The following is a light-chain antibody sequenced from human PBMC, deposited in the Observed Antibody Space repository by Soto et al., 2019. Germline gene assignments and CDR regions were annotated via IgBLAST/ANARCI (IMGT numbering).Light chain of an antibody. CDR1: QGISSY. V-gene: IGKV1-9*01. Sequence: DLQLTQSPSFLSASVGDRVTITCRASQGISSYLAWYQQKPGKAPKLLIYAASTLRSGVPSRFSGSGSGTELTLTISSLQPEDFATYYCQQLNSYPRLTFGGGTKVEMK. CDR3: QQLNSYPRLT. J-gene: IGKJ4*01. CDR2: AAS.